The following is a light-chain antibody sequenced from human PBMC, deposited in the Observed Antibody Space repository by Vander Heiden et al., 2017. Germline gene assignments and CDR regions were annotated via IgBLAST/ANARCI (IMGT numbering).Light chain of an antibody. CDR3: QHYSTCPVTT. J-gene: IGKJ5*01. CDR2: DAS. Sequence: EIVLTQSPATLSLSPGERATLSCRASQSVSSYLAWYQQHPRQPPSLLIYDASTSPTRIPARFSGSGSWTDFSLPTSRLEHADVAIYYCQHYSTCPVTTFGQGTQLEI. V-gene: IGKV3-11*01. CDR1: QSVSSY.